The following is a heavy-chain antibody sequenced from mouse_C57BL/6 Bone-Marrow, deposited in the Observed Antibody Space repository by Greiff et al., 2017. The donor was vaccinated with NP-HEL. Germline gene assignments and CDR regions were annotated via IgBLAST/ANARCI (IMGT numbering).Heavy chain of an antibody. V-gene: IGHV1-22*01. J-gene: IGHJ4*01. CDR2: INPNNGGT. D-gene: IGHD1-1*01. Sequence: EVKLVESGPELVKPGSSVKMSCKASGYTFTDYNMHWVKQSHGKSLEWIGYINPNNGGTSYNQKFKGKATLPVNKSSSTAYMELRSLTSEDSPVNYCTRAYGDIYVSTNRYAMDYWGQGTSVTVSS. CDR3: TRAYGDIYVSTNRYAMDY. CDR1: GYTFTDYN.